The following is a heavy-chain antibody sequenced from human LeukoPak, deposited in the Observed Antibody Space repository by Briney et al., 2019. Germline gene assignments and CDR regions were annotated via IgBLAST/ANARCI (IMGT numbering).Heavy chain of an antibody. Sequence: SETLSLTCTVSGGSISNYYWNWIRQPAGKGLEWIGRIYTSGSTNYNPSLKSRVTMSIDTSKNQFSLKVISVTAAGAAVYYCARAGDGSGSYDNADYDYWGQGTLVTVSS. CDR3: ARAGDGSGSYDNADYDY. V-gene: IGHV4-4*07. D-gene: IGHD3-10*01. CDR1: GGSISNYY. CDR2: IYTSGST. J-gene: IGHJ4*02.